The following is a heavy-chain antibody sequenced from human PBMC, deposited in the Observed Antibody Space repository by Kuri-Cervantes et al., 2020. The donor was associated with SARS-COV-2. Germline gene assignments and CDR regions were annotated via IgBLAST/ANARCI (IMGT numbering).Heavy chain of an antibody. Sequence: SETLSLTCTVSGGSISSYYWSWIRQPPGKGLEWIGYIYYSGSTNYNPSLKSRVTISVDTSKNQFSLKLSSVTAADTAVYYCASGGDCSSTSCYRAEVNWGQGTLVTVSS. CDR1: GGSISSYY. CDR3: ASGGDCSSTSCYRAEVN. J-gene: IGHJ4*02. CDR2: IYYSGST. D-gene: IGHD2-2*02. V-gene: IGHV4-59*12.